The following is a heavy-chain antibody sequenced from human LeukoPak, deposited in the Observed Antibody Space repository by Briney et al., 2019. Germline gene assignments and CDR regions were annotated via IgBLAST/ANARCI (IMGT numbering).Heavy chain of an antibody. J-gene: IGHJ6*02. CDR3: ARGPYSSSWYSYYYYYYGMDV. CDR1: GYTFTSYG. V-gene: IGHV1-18*01. Sequence: ASVTVSCKASGYTFTSYGISWVRQAPGQGLEWMGWISAYNGNTNYAQKLQGRVTMTTDTSTSTAYMELRSLRSDDTAVYYCARGPYSSSWYSYYYYYYGMDVWGQGTTVTVSS. CDR2: ISAYNGNT. D-gene: IGHD6-13*01.